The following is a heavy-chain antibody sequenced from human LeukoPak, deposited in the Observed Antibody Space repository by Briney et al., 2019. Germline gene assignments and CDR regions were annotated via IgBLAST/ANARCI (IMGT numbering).Heavy chain of an antibody. D-gene: IGHD3-10*01. CDR3: VKGIHYYGSGSYYYFDY. CDR1: GFTFSSYA. CDR2: ISSNGGST. J-gene: IGHJ4*02. V-gene: IGHV3-64D*09. Sequence: TGGSLRLSCSASGFTFSSYAMHWVRQAPGKGLEYVSAISSNGGSTYYADSVKGRLTISRDNSKNTLYLQMSSLRAEDTAVYYCVKGIHYYGSGSYYYFDYWGQGTLVTVSS.